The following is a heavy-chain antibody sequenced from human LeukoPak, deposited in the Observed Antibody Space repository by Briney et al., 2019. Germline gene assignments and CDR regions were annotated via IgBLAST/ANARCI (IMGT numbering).Heavy chain of an antibody. J-gene: IGHJ4*02. CDR2: IYHSGST. D-gene: IGHD6-19*01. V-gene: IGHV4-38-2*02. CDR3: ARDQRQWLY. Sequence: PSETLSLTCTVSGYSISSGYYWGCIRQPPGKGLEWIGSIYHSGSTYYNPSLKSRVTISVDTSKNQFSLKLSSVTAADTAVYYCARDQRQWLYWGQGILVTVSS. CDR1: GYSISSGYY.